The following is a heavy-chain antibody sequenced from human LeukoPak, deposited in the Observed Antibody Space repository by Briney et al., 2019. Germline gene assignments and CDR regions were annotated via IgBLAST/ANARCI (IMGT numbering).Heavy chain of an antibody. V-gene: IGHV3-30-3*01. Sequence: GGSLRLSCAASGFTFSSYAMHWVRQAPGKGLEWVAVISYDGSNKYYADSVKGRFTISRDNSKNTLYLQMNSLRAEDTAVYYCAKDLGASGDYWGQGTLVTVSS. D-gene: IGHD1-26*01. J-gene: IGHJ4*02. CDR3: AKDLGASGDY. CDR2: ISYDGSNK. CDR1: GFTFSSYA.